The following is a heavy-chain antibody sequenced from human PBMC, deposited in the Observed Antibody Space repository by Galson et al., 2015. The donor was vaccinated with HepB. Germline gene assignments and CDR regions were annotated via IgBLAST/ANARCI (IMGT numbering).Heavy chain of an antibody. CDR1: GFTFSSYA. D-gene: IGHD3-22*01. Sequence: SLRLSCAASGFTFSSYAMHWVRQAPGKGLEWVAVISYDGSNKYYADSVKGRFTISRDNSKNTLYLQMNSLRAEDTAVYYCARDRTMIVLEYYFDYWGQGTLVTVSS. CDR3: ARDRTMIVLEYYFDY. J-gene: IGHJ4*02. V-gene: IGHV3-30-3*01. CDR2: ISYDGSNK.